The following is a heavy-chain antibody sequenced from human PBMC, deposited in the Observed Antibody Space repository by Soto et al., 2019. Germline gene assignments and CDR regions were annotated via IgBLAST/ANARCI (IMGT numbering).Heavy chain of an antibody. CDR2: NSWNSDTV. Sequence: VGSLRLSCAASGFTFSHYSMNWVRQAPGKGLEWISYNSWNSDTVFYADSVKSRFTSSRDNAKNSLYLQMNRLRDGDTAVYYCARVEGGGLDYWGQGALVTVSS. CDR1: GFTFSHYS. V-gene: IGHV3-48*02. D-gene: IGHD3-16*01. CDR3: ARVEGGGLDY. J-gene: IGHJ4*02.